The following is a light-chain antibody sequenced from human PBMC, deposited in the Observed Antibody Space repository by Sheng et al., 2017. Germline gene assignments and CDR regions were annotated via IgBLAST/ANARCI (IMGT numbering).Light chain of an antibody. CDR1: QSISSW. CDR3: QQYHSYSIT. V-gene: IGKV1-5*03. Sequence: DIQMTQSPSSLSASVGDRVTITCRASQSISSWLARYQQKPGKAPKLLIYKASSLESGVPSRFSGSGSGTEFTLTISSLQPDDFATYYCQQYHSYSITFGQGTRLEIK. J-gene: IGKJ5*01. CDR2: KAS.